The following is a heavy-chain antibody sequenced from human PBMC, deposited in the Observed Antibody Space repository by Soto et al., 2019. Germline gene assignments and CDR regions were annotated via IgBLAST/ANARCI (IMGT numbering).Heavy chain of an antibody. CDR3: TKSADSAGWGVDF. D-gene: IGHD6-19*01. V-gene: IGHV3-48*02. J-gene: IGHJ4*02. CDR2: ISPGGDRI. CDR1: GFMFDSYA. Sequence: GGSLRLSCVASGFMFDSYAMNWARQAPGKGLEWVSYISPGGDRIYYAEPLKGRITISRDNARNSLSLQMNILSDEDTAVYYCTKSADSAGWGVDFWGQGTLVTVSS.